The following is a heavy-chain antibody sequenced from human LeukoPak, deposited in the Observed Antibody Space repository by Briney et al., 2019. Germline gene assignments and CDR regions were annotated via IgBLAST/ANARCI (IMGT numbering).Heavy chain of an antibody. CDR3: ARESDSSLTFIDY. CDR1: GYTFTGYY. J-gene: IGHJ4*02. V-gene: IGHV1-2*02. CDR2: INPNSGGT. D-gene: IGHD4-11*01. Sequence: GASVKVSCKASGYTFTGYYMHWVRQAPGQGLEWIGWINPNSGGTNYAQKFQGRVTMTRDTSISTAYMGLSRLRSDDTAVYYCARESDSSLTFIDYWGQGTLVTVSS.